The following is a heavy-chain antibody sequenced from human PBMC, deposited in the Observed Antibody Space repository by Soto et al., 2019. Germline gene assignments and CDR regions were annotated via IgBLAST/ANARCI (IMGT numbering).Heavy chain of an antibody. J-gene: IGHJ3*01. CDR2: LYDVDGS. D-gene: IGHD1-1*01. Sequence: GGSLRLSCAASGFTLSSYAMHWVRQAPGKGLEWVSGLYDVDGSFYADSVRGRFTTSSDSSKTTVYLQMNDLRPDATAVYYCATWHEREHAYDVWGQGTTVTVSS. CDR1: GFTLSSYA. V-gene: IGHV3-53*01. CDR3: ATWHEREHAYDV.